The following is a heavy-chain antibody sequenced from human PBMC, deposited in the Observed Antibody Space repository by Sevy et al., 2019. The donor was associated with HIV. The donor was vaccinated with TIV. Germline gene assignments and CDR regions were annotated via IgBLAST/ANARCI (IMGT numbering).Heavy chain of an antibody. V-gene: IGHV4-39*01. D-gene: IGHD2-21*01. Sequence: SETLSLTCTVSGGSVSSSGYYWGWIRHPPGKGLEWIGNVYYSGSADYNPSLKSRATISVDTSKNQFSLKVKSVTAADTAVYYCARQGGIVDRAFDFWGQGTLVTVSS. CDR2: VYYSGSA. CDR3: ARQGGIVDRAFDF. CDR1: GGSVSSSGYY. J-gene: IGHJ4*02.